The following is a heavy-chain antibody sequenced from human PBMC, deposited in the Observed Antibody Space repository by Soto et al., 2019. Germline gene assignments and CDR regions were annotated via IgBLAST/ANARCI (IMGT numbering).Heavy chain of an antibody. CDR3: ARFGGVYNFDY. CDR2: ISSSSSYI. D-gene: IGHD3-10*01. V-gene: IGHV3-21*01. Sequence: EVQLVESGGGLVKPGGPLRLSCAASGFTFSSYSMNWVRQAPGKGLEWVASISSSSSYIYYADSVKGRFTISRDNAKNSLYLQMNSLRAEDTAVYYCARFGGVYNFDYWGQGTLVTVSS. CDR1: GFTFSSYS. J-gene: IGHJ4*02.